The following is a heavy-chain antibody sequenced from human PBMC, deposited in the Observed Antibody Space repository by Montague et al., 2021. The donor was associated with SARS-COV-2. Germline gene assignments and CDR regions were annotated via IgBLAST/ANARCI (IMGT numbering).Heavy chain of an antibody. CDR3: ARSARFGESPEMDV. Sequence: LRLSCAASGFTFSSYGMHWVRQAPGKGLEWVAVIWYDGSNKYYADSVKGRFTISRDNSKNTLYLQMNSLRAEDTAVYYCARSARFGESPEMDVWGQGTTVTVSS. D-gene: IGHD3-10*01. J-gene: IGHJ6*02. CDR1: GFTFSSYG. V-gene: IGHV3-33*01. CDR2: IWYDGSNK.